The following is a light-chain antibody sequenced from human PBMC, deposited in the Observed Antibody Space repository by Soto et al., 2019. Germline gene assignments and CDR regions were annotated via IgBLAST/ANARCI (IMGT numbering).Light chain of an antibody. CDR3: QQNNSVPRT. CDR2: AAS. Sequence: DIQMKQSPSSLSASVGDRVTITCRASQAISNDLGWFQQKPGKAPKRLIHAASVLQGGVPSRFSGSGSGTEFTLTIYSLQPEDSATYYCQQNNSVPRTFGQGTKVDIK. CDR1: QAISND. J-gene: IGKJ1*01. V-gene: IGKV1-17*01.